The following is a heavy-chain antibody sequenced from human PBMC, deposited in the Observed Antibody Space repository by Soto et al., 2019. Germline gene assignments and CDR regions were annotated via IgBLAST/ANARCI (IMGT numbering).Heavy chain of an antibody. V-gene: IGHV3-33*08. CDR2: IWYDGSNK. J-gene: IGHJ6*02. CDR1: GFSFRSFG. D-gene: IGHD2-2*02. Sequence: QVQLVESGGGVVQPGGSLRLSCEVSGFSFRSFGMHWVRQAPGKGLEWVAVIWYDGSNKYYADSVKGRFTISRDNSKNTLYLQMNSLRAEDTAVYYCARDSYHCSSTSCYTGGYYYGMDVWGQGTTVTVSS. CDR3: ARDSYHCSSTSCYTGGYYYGMDV.